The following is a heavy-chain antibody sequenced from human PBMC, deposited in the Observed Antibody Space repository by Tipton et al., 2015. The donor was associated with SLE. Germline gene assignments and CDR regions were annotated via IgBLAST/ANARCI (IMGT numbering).Heavy chain of an antibody. CDR2: ISWNSGSI. Sequence: RSLRLSCATSGFTFDDYAMHWVRQAPGKGLEWVSGISWNSGSIGYAASVKGRFTISRDNAKNSLYLQMNSLRAEDTALYYRAKDMGKQKVYFDYWGQGTLVTVSS. CDR1: GFTFDDYA. V-gene: IGHV3-9*01. D-gene: IGHD7-27*01. J-gene: IGHJ4*02. CDR3: AKDMGKQKVYFDY.